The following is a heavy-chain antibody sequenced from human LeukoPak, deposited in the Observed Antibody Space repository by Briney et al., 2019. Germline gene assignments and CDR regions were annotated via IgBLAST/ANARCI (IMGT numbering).Heavy chain of an antibody. CDR1: GFTFGDYA. CDR3: TSTQLYIVGATRGLSTVIDY. CDR2: IRSKAYGGTT. V-gene: IGHV3-49*03. J-gene: IGHJ4*02. Sequence: GGSLRLSCTASGFTFGDYAMSWFRQAPGKGLEWVGFIRSKAYGGTTEYAASVKGRYTISRDDSKSIAYLQMNSLKTEDTAVYYCTSTQLYIVGATRGLSTVIDYWGQGTLVTVSS. D-gene: IGHD1-26*01.